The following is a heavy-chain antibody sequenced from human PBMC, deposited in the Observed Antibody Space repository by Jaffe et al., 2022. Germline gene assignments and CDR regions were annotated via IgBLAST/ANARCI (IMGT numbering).Heavy chain of an antibody. CDR1: GFSLSTSGVG. D-gene: IGHD3-10*01. J-gene: IGHJ5*02. CDR2: IYWDDDK. Sequence: QITLKESGPTLVKPTQTLTLTCTFSGFSLSTSGVGVGWIRQPPGKALEWLALIYWDDDKRYSPSLKSRLTITKDTSKNQVVLTMTNMDPVDTATYYCAHRPYTLFTYYYGSGSPIGDNWFDPWGQGTLVTVSS. V-gene: IGHV2-5*02. CDR3: AHRPYTLFTYYYGSGSPIGDNWFDP.